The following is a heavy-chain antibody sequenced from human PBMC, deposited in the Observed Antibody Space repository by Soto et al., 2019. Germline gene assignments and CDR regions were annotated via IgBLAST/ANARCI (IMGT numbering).Heavy chain of an antibody. V-gene: IGHV3-21*06. D-gene: IGHD3-22*01. CDR1: GFIFSSSD. CDR3: ARKSNSDMSGYDYFDY. CDR2: INYNGVYS. Sequence: GGSLRFSCAASGFIFSSSDMTWVRQAPGKGLEYVSSINYNGVYSFYAEAAKGRFVIYRDNAKNSLFLQMNSLTAEDTAVYFCARKSNSDMSGYDYFDYWGQGTLVTVSS. J-gene: IGHJ4*02.